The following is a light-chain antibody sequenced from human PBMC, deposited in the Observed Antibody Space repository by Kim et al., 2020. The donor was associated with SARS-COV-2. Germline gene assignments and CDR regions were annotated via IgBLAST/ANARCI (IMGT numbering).Light chain of an antibody. J-gene: IGKJ5*01. Sequence: ASVGDTVSITCRASQDIRIYLAWFQQKPGKAPKSLIYTASNLQDGVPSKFSGSGSGTEFTLTISSLQPEDLGTYYCEQYYSYPVTFGQGTRLEIK. CDR3: EQYYSYPVT. CDR1: QDIRIY. V-gene: IGKV1-16*02. CDR2: TAS.